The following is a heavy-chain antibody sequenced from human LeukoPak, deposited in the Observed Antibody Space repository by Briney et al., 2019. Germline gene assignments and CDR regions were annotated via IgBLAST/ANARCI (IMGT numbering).Heavy chain of an antibody. CDR2: INHSGST. V-gene: IGHV4-34*01. Sequence: KPSETLSLTCAVYGGSFSGYYWSWIRQPPGKGLEWIGEINHSGSTNYNPSLKSRVTISVDTSKNQFSLKLSSVTAADTAVYYCARVTAVYSYGPSFDYWGQGTLVTVSS. D-gene: IGHD5-18*01. CDR1: GGSFSGYY. CDR3: ARVTAVYSYGPSFDY. J-gene: IGHJ4*02.